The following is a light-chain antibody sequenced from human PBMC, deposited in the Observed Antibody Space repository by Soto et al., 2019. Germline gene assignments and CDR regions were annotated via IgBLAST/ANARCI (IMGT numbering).Light chain of an antibody. J-gene: IGLJ7*01. CDR2: EVS. Sequence: QSALTPPASVPGSPGQSITISCTGTSSDVGSYTLVSWYPQHPGKAPKLMISEVSKRPSGISERFSGSKSGSTASLTISGLQAEDEADYYCCSYAGTSTHTVFGGGTQLTVL. CDR1: SSDVGSYTL. V-gene: IGLV2-23*02. CDR3: CSYAGTSTHTV.